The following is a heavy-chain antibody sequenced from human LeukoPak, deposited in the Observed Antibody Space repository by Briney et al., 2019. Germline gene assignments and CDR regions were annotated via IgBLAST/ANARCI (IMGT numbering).Heavy chain of an antibody. CDR1: GFTFSSYA. CDR3: ARGKIGELYWGYYYYGMDV. V-gene: IGHV3-30*04. CDR2: ISYDGSNK. J-gene: IGHJ6*02. D-gene: IGHD3-10*01. Sequence: GGSLRLSCAASGFTFSSYAMHWVRQAPGKGLEWVAVISYDGSNKYYADSVKGRFTISRDNSKNTLYLQMNSLRAEDTAVYYCARGKIGELYWGYYYYGMDVWGQGTTVTVSS.